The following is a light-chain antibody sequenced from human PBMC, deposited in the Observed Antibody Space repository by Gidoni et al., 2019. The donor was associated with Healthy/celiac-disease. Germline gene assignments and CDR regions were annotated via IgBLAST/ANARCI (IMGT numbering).Light chain of an antibody. CDR1: QSVLYSSNNKNY. V-gene: IGKV4-1*01. CDR3: QQYYSTPTWT. J-gene: IGKJ1*01. Sequence: DIVMTQSPDSLAVSLGERATINCKSSQSVLYSSNNKNYIAWYQQKPGQPPKLLIYWASTRESGVPDRFSGSGSGTDFTLTISSLQAEDVAVYYCQQYYSTPTWTFXXXTKVEIK. CDR2: WAS.